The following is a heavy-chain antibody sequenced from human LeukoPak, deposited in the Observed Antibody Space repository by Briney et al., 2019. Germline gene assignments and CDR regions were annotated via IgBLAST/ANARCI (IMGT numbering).Heavy chain of an antibody. J-gene: IGHJ4*02. CDR3: ASHGIAAAGTTIDFDY. V-gene: IGHV3-21*01. Sequence: GGSLRLSCAASGFTFSSYSMNWVRQAPGKGLEWVSSISSSSSYIYYADSVMGRFTISRDNAKNSLYLQMNSLRAEDTAVYYCASHGIAAAGTTIDFDYWGQGTLVTVSS. D-gene: IGHD6-13*01. CDR1: GFTFSSYS. CDR2: ISSSSSYI.